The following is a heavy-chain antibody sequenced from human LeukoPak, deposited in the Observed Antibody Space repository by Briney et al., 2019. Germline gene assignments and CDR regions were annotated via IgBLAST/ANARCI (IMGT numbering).Heavy chain of an antibody. CDR1: GLTLSSYG. J-gene: IGHJ6*02. Sequence: PGRSLRHSCAASGLTLSSYGMHWVRQAPGKGLEGVAVIWYDGSDKYYADSVKGRFTISRDNSKNTLYLQMNSLRAEDTAVYYCARLLWFGMDVWGQGTTVTVSS. D-gene: IGHD3-10*01. CDR2: IWYDGSDK. CDR3: ARLLWFGMDV. V-gene: IGHV3-33*01.